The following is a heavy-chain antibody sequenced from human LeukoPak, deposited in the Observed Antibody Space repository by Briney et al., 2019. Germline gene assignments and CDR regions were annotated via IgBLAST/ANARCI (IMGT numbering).Heavy chain of an antibody. V-gene: IGHV4-34*01. CDR1: GGSFSGYY. CDR2: INHSGST. Sequence: SETLSLTCAVYGGSFSGYYWSWIRQPPGKGLEWIGEINHSGSTNYNPSLKSRVTISVDTSKNQFSLKLSSVTAADTAVYYCARGPTYYDSSGYYYELTKSAFDIWGQGTMVTVSS. D-gene: IGHD3-22*01. CDR3: ARGPTYYDSSGYYYELTKSAFDI. J-gene: IGHJ3*02.